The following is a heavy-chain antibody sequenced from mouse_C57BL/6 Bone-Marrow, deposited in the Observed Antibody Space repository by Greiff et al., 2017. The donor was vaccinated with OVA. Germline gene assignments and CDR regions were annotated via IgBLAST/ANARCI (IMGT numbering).Heavy chain of an antibody. Sequence: VQLQESGAELVKPGASVKISCTASGYAFSSYWMNWVKQRPGKGLEWIGQIYPGDGDTNYNGKFKGKATLTEDKSSSTAYMQLSSLTSEDSAVYFCARDDGYYLWYFDVWGTGTTVTVSS. V-gene: IGHV1-80*01. D-gene: IGHD2-3*01. CDR2: IYPGDGDT. CDR1: GYAFSSYW. CDR3: ARDDGYYLWYFDV. J-gene: IGHJ1*03.